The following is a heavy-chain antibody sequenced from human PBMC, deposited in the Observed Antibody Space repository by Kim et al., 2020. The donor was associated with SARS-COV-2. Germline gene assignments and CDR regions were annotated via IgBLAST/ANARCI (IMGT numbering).Heavy chain of an antibody. CDR2: LSNDGHST. CDR3: ARARYSSGCDFDY. Sequence: GGSLRLSCAASGFTFSSYWMHWVRQVPGEGLVWVSRLSNDGHSTNYADSVKGRFTISRDDAKNTLYLQMNSLRAEDTAVYYCARARYSSGCDFDYWGQGTLVTVSS. J-gene: IGHJ4*02. D-gene: IGHD6-19*01. CDR1: GFTFSSYW. V-gene: IGHV3-74*01.